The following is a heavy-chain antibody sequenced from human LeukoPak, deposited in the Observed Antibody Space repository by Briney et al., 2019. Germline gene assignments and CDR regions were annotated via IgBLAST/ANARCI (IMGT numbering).Heavy chain of an antibody. CDR1: GYTFTSYG. V-gene: IGHV1-18*01. J-gene: IGHJ4*02. CDR3: ARRLIYGDSFDY. Sequence: ASVKVSCKASGYTFTSYGISWVRQAPGQGLEWMGWISAYNGNTNYAQKLQGRVTMTTDTSTSTAYMELRSLRSDDTAAYYCARRLIYGDSFDYWGQGTLVTVSS. CDR2: ISAYNGNT. D-gene: IGHD4-17*01.